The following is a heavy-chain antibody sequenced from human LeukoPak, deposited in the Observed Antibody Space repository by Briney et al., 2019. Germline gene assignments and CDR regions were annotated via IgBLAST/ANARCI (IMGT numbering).Heavy chain of an antibody. Sequence: GGSLRLSCAASGFIFSSHAMHWVRQAPGKGLEWVAVISYDGSNKYYADSVKGRFTISRDNSKNTLYLQMNSLRAEDTAVYYCAKDGLAGIVGATMFNYWGQGTLVTVSS. CDR1: GFIFSSHA. V-gene: IGHV3-30*18. CDR3: AKDGLAGIVGATMFNY. J-gene: IGHJ4*02. CDR2: ISYDGSNK. D-gene: IGHD1-26*01.